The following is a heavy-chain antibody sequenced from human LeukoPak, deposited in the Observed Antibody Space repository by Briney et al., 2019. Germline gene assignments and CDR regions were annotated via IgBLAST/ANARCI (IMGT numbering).Heavy chain of an antibody. CDR1: GYRFTSYW. CDR3: ARLSRDSSGWCHPGDY. CDR2: IDPSGSYT. D-gene: IGHD6-19*01. J-gene: IGHJ4*02. Sequence: GESLKISCKGSGYRFTSYWISWVRQMPGKGLEWMGRIDPSGSYTNYSPSFEGHVTISADKSISTAFLQWSSLKASDTAMYYCARLSRDSSGWCHPGDYWGQGTLVTVSS. V-gene: IGHV5-10-1*01.